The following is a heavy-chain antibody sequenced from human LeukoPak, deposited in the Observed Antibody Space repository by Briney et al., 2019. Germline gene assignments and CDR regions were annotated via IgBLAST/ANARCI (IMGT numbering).Heavy chain of an antibody. V-gene: IGHV4-59*01. CDR1: GGSISSYY. J-gene: IGHJ5*02. D-gene: IGHD3-10*02. CDR3: VRSCGLLCNWFDP. Sequence: PSETLSLTCTVSGGSISSYYWSWIRQPPGEGLEWIGYIYYSGGTNYNPSLKSRVTISVDTSKNQLSLKLSSVTAADTAVYYCVRSCGLLCNWFDPWGQGTLVTVSS. CDR2: IYYSGGT.